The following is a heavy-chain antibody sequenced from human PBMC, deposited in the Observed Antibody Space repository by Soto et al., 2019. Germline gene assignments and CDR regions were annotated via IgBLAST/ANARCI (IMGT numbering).Heavy chain of an antibody. CDR1: GGTFSGYY. CDR2: INHSGTT. V-gene: IGHV4-34*01. Sequence: PSETLSLTCTIYGGTFSGYYWTWIRQPPGKGLEWIGEINHSGTTNYSPSLKRRVSISVDTFKDKFSLNLSSVTAADTAVYYCASGKTRTARPSLRYYYYGLDVWGQGTTVTVSS. CDR3: ASGKTRTARPSLRYYYYGLDV. D-gene: IGHD6-6*01. J-gene: IGHJ6*02.